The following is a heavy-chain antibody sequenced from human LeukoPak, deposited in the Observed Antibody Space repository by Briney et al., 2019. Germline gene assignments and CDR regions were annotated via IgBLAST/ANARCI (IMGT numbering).Heavy chain of an antibody. Sequence: SETLSLTCTVSGGSISGSSYYWGWIRQPPGKGLEWIGSIYYSGSTYYNPSLKSRVTISVDTSKNQFSLKLSSVTAVDTAVYYCASTSGSYDYWGQGTLVTVSS. CDR1: GGSISGSSYY. CDR3: ASTSGSYDY. D-gene: IGHD1-26*01. J-gene: IGHJ4*02. V-gene: IGHV4-39*01. CDR2: IYYSGST.